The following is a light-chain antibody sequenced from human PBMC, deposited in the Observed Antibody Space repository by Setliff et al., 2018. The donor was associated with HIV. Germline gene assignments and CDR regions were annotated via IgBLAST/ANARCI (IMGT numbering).Light chain of an antibody. CDR2: QAS. CDR1: SGDVGRYNL. Sequence: QSALTQPASVSGSPGQSITISCTGTSGDVGRYNLVSWYQQQPGKPPTLMIYQASKRPSGVSNRFSGSKSGNTATLTISGLQAEDEADYYCCSNTGSNTYVFGTGTKVTVL. CDR3: CSNTGSNTYV. J-gene: IGLJ1*01. V-gene: IGLV2-23*01.